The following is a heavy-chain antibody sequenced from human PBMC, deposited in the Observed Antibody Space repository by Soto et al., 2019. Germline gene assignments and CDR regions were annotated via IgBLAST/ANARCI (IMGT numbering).Heavy chain of an antibody. CDR2: ISYDGSNK. CDR3: ARGHLGIAAAGLYFDY. D-gene: IGHD6-13*01. V-gene: IGHV3-30*03. J-gene: IGHJ4*02. Sequence: PGGSLRLSCAASGFTFSSYGMHWVRQAPDKGLEWVAVISYDGSNKYYADSVKGRFTISRDNSTNTLYVPMNSLRAEDTAVYYCARGHLGIAAAGLYFDYWGQGTLVTVAS. CDR1: GFTFSSYG.